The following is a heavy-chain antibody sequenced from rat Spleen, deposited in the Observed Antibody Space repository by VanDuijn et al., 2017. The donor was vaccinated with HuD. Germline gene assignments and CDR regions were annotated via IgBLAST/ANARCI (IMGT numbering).Heavy chain of an antibody. CDR3: ATTPGRPFAY. CDR1: GFTFSDYA. CDR2: ISPSGGST. J-gene: IGHJ3*01. Sequence: EVKLVESGGGLVQSGRSLKLSCAASGFTFSDYAMNWIRQAPTKGLEWVASISPSGGSTHYRDSVKGRFTISRDNGKSTLFLQMDSLRTEDTATYSCATTPGRPFAYWGQGTLVTVSS. D-gene: IGHD5-1*01. V-gene: IGHV5-19*01.